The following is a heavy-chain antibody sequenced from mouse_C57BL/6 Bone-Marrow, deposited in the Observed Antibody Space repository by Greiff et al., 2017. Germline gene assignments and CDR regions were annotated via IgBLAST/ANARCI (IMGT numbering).Heavy chain of an antibody. V-gene: IGHV1-19*01. J-gene: IGHJ2*01. CDR3: ARLGTTVFDY. CDR2: INPYNGGT. Sequence: VQLQQSGPVLVKPGASVKMSCKASGYTFTDYYMNWVKQSHGKSLEWIGVINPYNGGTSYNQKFKGKATLTVDKSSSTAYMELNSLTSEDSAVYYCARLGTTVFDYSGQGTTLTVSS. CDR1: GYTFTDYY. D-gene: IGHD1-1*01.